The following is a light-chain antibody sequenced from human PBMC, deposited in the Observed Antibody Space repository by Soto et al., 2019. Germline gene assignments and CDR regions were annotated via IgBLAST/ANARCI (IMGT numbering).Light chain of an antibody. J-gene: IGKJ1*01. CDR1: QSLLHSNGYNY. Sequence: DLVMTQSPLSLPVTPGEPASISCRSSQSLLHSNGYNYLDWYLQKPGQSPQLLIYLGSNRASGVPERFSGGGSGTDFTLKISRVEAGDVGLYYGMQGLQAPLTFGQGTKVEIK. V-gene: IGKV2-28*01. CDR3: MQGLQAPLT. CDR2: LGS.